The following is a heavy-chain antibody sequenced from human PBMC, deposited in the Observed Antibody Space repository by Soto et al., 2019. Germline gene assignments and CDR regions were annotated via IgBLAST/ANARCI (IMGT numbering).Heavy chain of an antibody. CDR3: ARDLVLMVYAGSSDY. J-gene: IGHJ4*02. CDR1: GFTFSSHS. CDR2: ICSSSSFI. D-gene: IGHD2-8*01. Sequence: GSLRLSCAASGFTFSSHSMNWVRQAPGKGLERVSSICSSSSFIYYADSVKGRFTISRDNAKNSLYLQMNSLRADDMALYYCARDLVLMVYAGSSDYWGQGTLVTVSS. V-gene: IGHV3-21*01.